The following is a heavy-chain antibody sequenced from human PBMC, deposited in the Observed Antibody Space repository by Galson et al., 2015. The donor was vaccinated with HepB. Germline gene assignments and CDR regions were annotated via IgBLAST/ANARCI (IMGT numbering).Heavy chain of an antibody. V-gene: IGHV3-15*01. CDR2: IKSKTDGGTA. Sequence: SLRLSCAASEFTFSKAWMSWVRQAPGKGLECVGRIKSKTDGGTADYPAPVKGRFITSRDDSKNTLYLQMNSLKTEDTAIYYCTTGVPPDPFDNWGQGTLVTVSS. CDR3: TTGVPPDPFDN. D-gene: IGHD1-14*01. CDR1: EFTFSKAW. J-gene: IGHJ4*02.